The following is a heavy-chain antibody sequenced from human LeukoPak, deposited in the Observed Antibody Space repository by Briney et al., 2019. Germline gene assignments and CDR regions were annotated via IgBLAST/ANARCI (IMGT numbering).Heavy chain of an antibody. CDR1: GFTFRGYW. CDR3: ARPIAVADNWFDP. J-gene: IGHJ5*02. CDR2: INQDGSEK. D-gene: IGHD6-19*01. V-gene: IGHV3-7*01. Sequence: GGSLRLSCAASGFTFRGYWMTWVRQAPGKGLEWVASINQDGSEKYYVDSVKGRFTISRDNARNSQYLQMNSLRVEDTAVYYCARPIAVADNWFDPWGQGTLVSVSS.